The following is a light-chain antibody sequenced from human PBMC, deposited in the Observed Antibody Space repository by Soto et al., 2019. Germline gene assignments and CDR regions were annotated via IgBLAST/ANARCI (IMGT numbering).Light chain of an antibody. V-gene: IGLV2-14*01. CDR2: DVS. Sequence: QSALTQPASVSGSPGQSITISCTGTSSDVGGYNYVSWYQQHPGKAPKLMIYDVSNRPSGVSNRFSGSKSGHTASLTISGLQALVEADYYCSSYTSSSTLVVFGGGTKLTVL. CDR3: SSYTSSSTLVV. J-gene: IGLJ2*01. CDR1: SSDVGGYNY.